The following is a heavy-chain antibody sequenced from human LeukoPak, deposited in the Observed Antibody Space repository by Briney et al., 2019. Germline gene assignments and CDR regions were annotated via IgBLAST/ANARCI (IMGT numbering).Heavy chain of an antibody. J-gene: IGHJ6*03. CDR2: ISSSSSTI. D-gene: IGHD2-2*01. V-gene: IGHV3-48*04. CDR1: GFTFSSYS. Sequence: PGGSLRLSCAASGFTFSSYSMNWVRQAPGKGLEWVSYISSSSSTIYYADSVKGRFTISRDNAKNSLYLQMNSLRAEDTAVYYCASAKYCSSTGCYYYYYYMDVWGKGTTVTVSS. CDR3: ASAKYCSSTGCYYYYYYMDV.